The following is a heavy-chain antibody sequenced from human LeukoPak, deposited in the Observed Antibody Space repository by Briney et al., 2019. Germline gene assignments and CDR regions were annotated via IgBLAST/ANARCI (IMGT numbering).Heavy chain of an antibody. J-gene: IGHJ4*02. V-gene: IGHV4-4*07. CDR1: GDSFSSFF. CDR2: MSTSWNS. D-gene: IGHD3-22*01. CDR3: AGDSFYDSGGYFYY. Sequence: PSDTLSLTCSVSGDSFSSFFWSWIRQPAGKGLEWIGRMSTSWNSDYNPSLKSRVTISLDTSKNQSSLKLSSVTAADTAVYYCAGDSFYDSGGYFYYWGQGILVTVSS.